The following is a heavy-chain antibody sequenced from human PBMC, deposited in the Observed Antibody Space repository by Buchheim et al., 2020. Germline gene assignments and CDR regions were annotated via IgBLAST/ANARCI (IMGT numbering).Heavy chain of an antibody. CDR1: GFTFSSYA. CDR3: AKMGRPYYYDSSGYSTGGVYFDY. Sequence: EVQLLESGGGLVQPGGSLRLSCAASGFTFSSYAMSWVRQAPGKGLEWVSAISGSGGSTYYADCVKGRFTISSDKSKNTAYLQMNSLRAEDTAVYYCAKMGRPYYYDSSGYSTGGVYFDYWGQGTL. J-gene: IGHJ4*02. V-gene: IGHV3-23*01. CDR2: ISGSGGST. D-gene: IGHD3-22*01.